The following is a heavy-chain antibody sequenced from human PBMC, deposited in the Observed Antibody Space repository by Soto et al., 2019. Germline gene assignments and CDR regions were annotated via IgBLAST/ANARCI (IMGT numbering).Heavy chain of an antibody. CDR1: ASIFKGHG. CDR2: IRYDGSDE. J-gene: IGHJ4*02. D-gene: IGHD1-26*01. Sequence: QVQLVESGGGVVQPGGSLRLSCAASASIFKGHGMHWVRQAPGKGLEWVAIIRYDGSDEHYGGSVKGRFTISRDNSKNMLYVQMNSLRAEDTAVYYCARDGVGATTFFGFLAYWGQGTLVTVSS. CDR3: ARDGVGATTFFGFLAY. V-gene: IGHV3-33*08.